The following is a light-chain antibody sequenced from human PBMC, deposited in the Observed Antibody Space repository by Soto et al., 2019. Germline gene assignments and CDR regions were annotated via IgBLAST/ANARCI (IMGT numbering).Light chain of an antibody. CDR3: QQSYSTPPIT. J-gene: IGKJ5*01. Sequence: DIQMTQSPSTLSASVGDRVTITCRASQSISSWLAWYQQKPGKAPKLLIYKASSLESGVPSRFSGSGSGTEFTLTISSLQPDDFATYYCQQSYSTPPITFGQGTLLEI. V-gene: IGKV1-5*03. CDR1: QSISSW. CDR2: KAS.